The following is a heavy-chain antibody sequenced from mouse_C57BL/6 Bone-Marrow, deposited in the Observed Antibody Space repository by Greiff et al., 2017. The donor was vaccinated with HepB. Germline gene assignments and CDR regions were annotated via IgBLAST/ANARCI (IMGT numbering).Heavy chain of an antibody. Sequence: QVQLQQSGPELVKPGASVKISCKASGYAFSSSWMNWVKQRPGKGLEWIGRIYPGDGDTNYNGKFKGKATLTADKSSSTAYMKLSSLTSEDSAVYFCARRRIYSNYVDYAMDYWGQGTSVTVSS. J-gene: IGHJ4*01. D-gene: IGHD2-5*01. V-gene: IGHV1-82*01. CDR2: IYPGDGDT. CDR3: ARRRIYSNYVDYAMDY. CDR1: GYAFSSSW.